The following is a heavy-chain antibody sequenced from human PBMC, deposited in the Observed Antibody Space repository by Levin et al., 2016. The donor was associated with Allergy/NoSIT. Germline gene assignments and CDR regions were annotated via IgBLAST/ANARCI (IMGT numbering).Heavy chain of an antibody. CDR2: ISTAGNT. V-gene: IGHV3-66*02. D-gene: IGHD3-3*01. CDR3: ADVLDIDY. J-gene: IGHJ4*01. Sequence: VRQAPGKGLEWVSVISTAGNTYYSDSVKGRFTISRDASKNTLYLQMSSLRVEDTAVYYCADVLDIDYWGHGTLVTVSS.